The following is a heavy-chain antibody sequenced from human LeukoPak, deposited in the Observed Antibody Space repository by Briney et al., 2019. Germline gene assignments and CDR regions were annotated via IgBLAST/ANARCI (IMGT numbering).Heavy chain of an antibody. CDR3: AKTLYYDTTASNPFDY. D-gene: IGHD3-22*01. V-gene: IGHV3-30*04. J-gene: IGHJ4*02. CDR2: ISYDGSNK. CDR1: GFTFSSYA. Sequence: PGGSLRLSCAASGFTFSSYAMHWVRQAPGKGLEWVAVISYDGSNKYYADSVNGRFTISRDNAKNTLYLQMDGLEVDDTAVYYCAKTLYYDTTASNPFDYWGPGTLVTVSS.